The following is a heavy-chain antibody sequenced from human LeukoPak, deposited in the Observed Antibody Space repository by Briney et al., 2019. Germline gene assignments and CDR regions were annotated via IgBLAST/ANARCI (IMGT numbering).Heavy chain of an antibody. CDR1: GYTFTGYY. CDR3: ARGGAYYYDSSGYISGIDSAFDI. V-gene: IGHV1-2*02. CDR2: INPNSGGT. Sequence: ASVKVSCKASGYTFTGYYMHWVRQAPGQGLEWMGWINPNSGGTNYAQKFQGRVTMTRDTSISTAYMELSSLRSEDTAVYYCARGGAYYYDSSGYISGIDSAFDIWGQGTMFTVSS. D-gene: IGHD3-22*01. J-gene: IGHJ3*02.